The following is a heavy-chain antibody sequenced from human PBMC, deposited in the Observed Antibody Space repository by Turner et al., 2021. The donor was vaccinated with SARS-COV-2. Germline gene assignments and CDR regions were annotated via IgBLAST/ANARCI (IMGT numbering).Heavy chain of an antibody. CDR2: INHSGST. D-gene: IGHD7-27*01. J-gene: IGHJ2*01. CDR1: GGPFSGYY. CDR3: ARVWVRWWYFDL. V-gene: IGHV4-34*01. Sequence: QVQLQQWGAGLLKPSETLSLTCAVYGGPFSGYYWSWIRQPPGQVLEWIGEINHSGSTNYNPSLKSRVTISVDTSKNQFSLKLSSVTAADTAVYYCARVWVRWWYFDLWGRGTLVTVSS.